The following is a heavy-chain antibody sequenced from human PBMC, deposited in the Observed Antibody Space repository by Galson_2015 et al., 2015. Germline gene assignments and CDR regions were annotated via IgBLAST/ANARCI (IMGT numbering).Heavy chain of an antibody. CDR2: IYPGDSDT. CDR3: ARRVYCSSTTCYFDY. D-gene: IGHD2-2*01. V-gene: IGHV5-51*01. J-gene: IGHJ4*02. CDR1: GYSFTSYW. Sequence: QSGAEVKKPGESLIISCKGSGYSFTSYWIGWVRQMPGKGLEWMGIIYPGDSDTRYSPSFQGQVTISADKSISTAYLQWSSLKASDTAMYYCARRVYCSSTTCYFDYWGQGTLVTVSS.